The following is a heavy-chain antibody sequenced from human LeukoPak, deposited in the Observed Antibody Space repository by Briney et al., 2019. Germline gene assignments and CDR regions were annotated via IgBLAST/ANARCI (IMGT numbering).Heavy chain of an antibody. CDR2: LNPNSGNA. J-gene: IGHJ5*02. V-gene: IGHV1-8*03. Sequence: ASVKVPCKASGYTFTSYGISWVRQAPGQGLEWMGWLNPNSGNAGYAQKFQGRVTISRNTSISTAYMELSSLRSDDTAIYYCARRKFLGWFDPWGQGTLVTVSS. CDR3: ARRKFLGWFDP. D-gene: IGHD7-27*01. CDR1: GYTFTSYG.